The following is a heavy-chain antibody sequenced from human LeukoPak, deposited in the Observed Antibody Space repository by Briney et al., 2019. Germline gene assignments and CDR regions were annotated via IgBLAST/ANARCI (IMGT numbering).Heavy chain of an antibody. CDR3: AKRNYYDSSGYSPNDAFDI. J-gene: IGHJ3*02. Sequence: GASVKVSFKASGYSFTTYYMHWVRQAPGQGLEWMGWINPNSGGTNYAQKFQGRVTMTRDTSISTAYMELSRLRSDDTAVYYCAKRNYYDSSGYSPNDAFDIWGQGTMVTVSS. CDR2: INPNSGGT. V-gene: IGHV1-2*02. CDR1: GYSFTTYY. D-gene: IGHD3-22*01.